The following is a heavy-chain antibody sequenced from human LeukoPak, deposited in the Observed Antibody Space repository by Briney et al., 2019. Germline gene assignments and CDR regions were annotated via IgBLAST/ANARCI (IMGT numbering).Heavy chain of an antibody. CDR1: GGSISSGSYY. J-gene: IGHJ4*02. CDR2: IYTSGST. CDR3: ARDPPYYYGSGALDY. V-gene: IGHV4-61*02. D-gene: IGHD3-10*01. Sequence: SETLSLTCTVSGGSISSGSYYWSWFRQPAGKGLEWIGRIYTSGSTNYNPSLKSRVTISVDTSKNQFSLKLSSVTAADTAVYYCARDPPYYYGSGALDYWGQGTLVTVSS.